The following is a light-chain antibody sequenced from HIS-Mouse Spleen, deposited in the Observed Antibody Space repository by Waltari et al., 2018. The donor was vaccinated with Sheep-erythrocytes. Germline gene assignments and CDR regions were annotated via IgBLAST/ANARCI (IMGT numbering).Light chain of an antibody. J-gene: IGKJ4*01. V-gene: IGKV3-11*01. CDR2: DAS. Sequence: EIVLTQSPATLSLSPGERATLSCRASQSVSSYLAWYQQKPGQAPRLLIYDASNSATGIPARFSGSGSGTDSTLTISSLEPEDFAVYYCQQRSNWLTFGGGTKVEIK. CDR3: QQRSNWLT. CDR1: QSVSSY.